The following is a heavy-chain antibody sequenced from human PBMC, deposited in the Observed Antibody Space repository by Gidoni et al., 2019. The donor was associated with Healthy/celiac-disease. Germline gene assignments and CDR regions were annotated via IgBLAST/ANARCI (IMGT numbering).Heavy chain of an antibody. Sequence: EVQLLDSGGGLLQPGGSLRLSCASSGFTFDIYAMSWVRQAPGKGLEWVSAISGSGGSTSYADSVKGRFTISRDKSKNTLYLQMNSLRAEDTAVYYCAKGQSEYCIGGSCSRFDPWGQGTLVTVSS. CDR1: GFTFDIYA. CDR2: ISGSGGST. V-gene: IGHV3-23*01. J-gene: IGHJ5*02. D-gene: IGHD2-15*01. CDR3: AKGQSEYCIGGSCSRFDP.